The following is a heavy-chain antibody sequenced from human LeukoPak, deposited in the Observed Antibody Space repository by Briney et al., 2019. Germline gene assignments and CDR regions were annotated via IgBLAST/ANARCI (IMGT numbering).Heavy chain of an antibody. D-gene: IGHD3-16*02. V-gene: IGHV4-34*01. CDR1: GGSFSGYY. Sequence: SETLSLTCAVYGGSFSGYYWSWIRQPPGKGLEWIGEINHSGSTNYNPSLKSRVTISVDTSKNQFSLKLSSVTAADTAVYYCARHNPYDYVWGSYRTQFDYWGQGTLVTVSS. CDR2: INHSGST. J-gene: IGHJ4*02. CDR3: ARHNPYDYVWGSYRTQFDY.